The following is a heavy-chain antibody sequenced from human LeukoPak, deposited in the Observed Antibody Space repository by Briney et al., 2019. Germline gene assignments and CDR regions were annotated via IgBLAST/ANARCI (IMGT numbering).Heavy chain of an antibody. J-gene: IGHJ3*02. D-gene: IGHD3-10*01. Sequence: GGSLRLSCSASGFTFSDYAMFWVRQAPGKGLEYVSAISSNGGNTYYADSVKGRFTISRDNSRNTLYLQMNSLRAEDTAVYYCARGLGRELDGAFDIWGQGTMVTVSS. CDR3: ARGLGRELDGAFDI. CDR1: GFTFSDYA. V-gene: IGHV3-64*04. CDR2: ISSNGGNT.